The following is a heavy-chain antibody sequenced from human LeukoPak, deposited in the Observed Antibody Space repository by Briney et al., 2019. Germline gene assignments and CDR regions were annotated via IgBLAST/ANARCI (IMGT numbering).Heavy chain of an antibody. J-gene: IGHJ6*02. CDR2: INSDGSST. CDR1: GFTFSSYW. V-gene: IGHV3-74*01. D-gene: IGHD7-27*01. CDR3: ARVWGYYGMDV. Sequence: PEGSLRLSCAASGFTFSSYWMHWVRQAPGKGLVWVSRINSDGSSTSYADSVKGRFTISRDNAKNTLYLQMNSLRAEDTAVYYCARVWGYYGMDVWGQGTTVTVSS.